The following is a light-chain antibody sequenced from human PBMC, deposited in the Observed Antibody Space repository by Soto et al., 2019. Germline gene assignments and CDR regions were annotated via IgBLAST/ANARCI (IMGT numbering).Light chain of an antibody. J-gene: IGLJ3*02. CDR2: EGN. CDR1: NRDVGSYTL. V-gene: IGLV2-23*01. Sequence: QSALTQPASVSGSPGQSITISCIGTNRDVGSYTLVSWYQQHPGKAPKIIIYEGNKRPSGVSNRFSGSESGNTASLTISGLQAEDEAEYYCCSYAGTSSWLFGGGTKLTVL. CDR3: CSYAGTSSWL.